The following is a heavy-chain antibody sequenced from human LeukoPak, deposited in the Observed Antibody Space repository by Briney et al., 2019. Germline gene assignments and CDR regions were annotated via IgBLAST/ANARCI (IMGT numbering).Heavy chain of an antibody. D-gene: IGHD3-22*01. CDR2: ISAYNGNT. CDR1: GYTFTSYG. J-gene: IGHJ4*02. V-gene: IGHV1-18*01. CDR3: ARAAENYYDSSGYYYGQRTDLDY. Sequence: ASVKVSCKASGYTFTSYGISWVRQAPGQGLEWMGWISAYNGNTNYAQKLQGRVTMTTDTSTSTAYMELRSLRSDDTAVYYCARAAENYYDSSGYYYGQRTDLDYWGQGTLVTVPS.